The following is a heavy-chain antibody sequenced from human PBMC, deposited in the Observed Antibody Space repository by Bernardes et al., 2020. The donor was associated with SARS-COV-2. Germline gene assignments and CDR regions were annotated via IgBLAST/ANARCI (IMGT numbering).Heavy chain of an antibody. CDR2: ISTYNGNT. V-gene: IGHV1-18*01. CDR1: GYTFSDYG. J-gene: IGHJ6*02. D-gene: IGHD3-3*01. Sequence: ASVKVSCKASGYTFSDYGVSWVRQAPGQGLEWMGWISTYNGNTNYVQKFQGRVAMTADTSTSTVYMELRSLRSDDSAVYYCARGGGHITTFGMVTTYGMDVWGQETTVTVSS. CDR3: ARGGGHITTFGMVTTYGMDV.